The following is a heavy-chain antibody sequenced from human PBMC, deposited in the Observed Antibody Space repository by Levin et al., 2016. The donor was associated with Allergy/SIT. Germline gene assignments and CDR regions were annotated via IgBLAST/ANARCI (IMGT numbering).Heavy chain of an antibody. CDR3: AKVKAVTASLPDY. Sequence: WIRQPPGKGLEWVAVISYDGSNKYYADSVKGRFTISRDNSKNTLYLQMNSLRAEDTAVYYCAKVKAVTASLPDYWGQGTLVTVSS. J-gene: IGHJ4*02. D-gene: IGHD2-21*02. CDR2: ISYDGSNK. V-gene: IGHV3-30*18.